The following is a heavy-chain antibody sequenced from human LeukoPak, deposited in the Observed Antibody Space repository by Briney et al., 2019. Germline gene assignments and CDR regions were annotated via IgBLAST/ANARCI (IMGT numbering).Heavy chain of an antibody. D-gene: IGHD4-17*01. J-gene: IGHJ4*02. Sequence: GASVKVSCKASGYTFTGYYIHWVRQAPGQGLEWMGWINPNSGGTNSAQKFQGRVTMTRDTSISTAYMELSTLRSDDTAVYYCATNQYGDYTLGDYWGQGTPVSVSS. CDR3: ATNQYGDYTLGDY. CDR1: GYTFTGYY. V-gene: IGHV1-2*02. CDR2: INPNSGGT.